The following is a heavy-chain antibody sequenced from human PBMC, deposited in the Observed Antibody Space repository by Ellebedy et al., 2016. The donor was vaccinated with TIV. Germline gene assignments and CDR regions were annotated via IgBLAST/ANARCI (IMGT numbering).Heavy chain of an antibody. V-gene: IGHV4-59*01. CDR2: AYHSGST. D-gene: IGHD4-11*01. CDR3: ARVGTELITVEEYYYYMDV. CDR1: DGSIRPYY. J-gene: IGHJ6*03. Sequence: SETLSLTCVVSDGSIRPYYWTWIRQPPGRGLEWIGYAYHSGSTDYNPSLESRVTISVDTSKNQIPLRLTSVTAADTAVYYCARVGTELITVEEYYYYMDVWGKGTTVTVSS.